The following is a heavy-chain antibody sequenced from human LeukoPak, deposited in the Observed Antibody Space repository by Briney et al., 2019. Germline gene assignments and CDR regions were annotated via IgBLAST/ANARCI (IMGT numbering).Heavy chain of an antibody. V-gene: IGHV4-31*11. CDR2: IYYSGST. D-gene: IGHD4-23*01. CDR1: GDSLSSGGYY. CDR3: ARAYAGIIFDH. J-gene: IGHJ4*02. Sequence: PSETLSLTRAVSGDSLSSGGYYCSWIRPHPGKGLEWIGYIYYSGSTYYNPSLKSRVTISVDTSKNQFSLKLSAVSPADTAVYYCARAYAGIIFDHGAEGTVVSVS.